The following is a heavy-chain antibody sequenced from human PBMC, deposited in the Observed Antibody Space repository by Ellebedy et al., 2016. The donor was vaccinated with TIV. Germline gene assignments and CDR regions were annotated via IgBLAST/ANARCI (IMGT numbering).Heavy chain of an antibody. CDR1: GFTFSSYG. D-gene: IGHD1-26*01. V-gene: IGHV3-33*01. J-gene: IGHJ4*02. CDR2: IWYDGSNK. Sequence: GGSLRLSCAASGFTFSSYGMHWVRQAPGKGLEWVAVIWYDGSNKYYADSVKGRFTISRDNAKNALYLQMNSLTPDDTAMYYCARDVGVLDYWGRGSLVTVSS. CDR3: ARDVGVLDY.